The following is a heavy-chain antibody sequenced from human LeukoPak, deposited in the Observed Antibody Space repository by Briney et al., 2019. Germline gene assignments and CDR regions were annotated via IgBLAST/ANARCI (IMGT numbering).Heavy chain of an antibody. CDR2: IESDDGST. CDR3: AREAQQIRCSDYYYYMDV. V-gene: IGHV3-74*01. Sequence: GGSLRLSCAASGFTFSSYWMHWVRQAPGNGLVWVSRIESDDGSTSYADSVKGRFTISRDNAKNTLFLQMNSLRAEDTAVYYSAREAQQIRCSDYYYYMDVWGKGTTVTVSS. D-gene: IGHD3-10*02. CDR1: GFTFSSYW. J-gene: IGHJ6*03.